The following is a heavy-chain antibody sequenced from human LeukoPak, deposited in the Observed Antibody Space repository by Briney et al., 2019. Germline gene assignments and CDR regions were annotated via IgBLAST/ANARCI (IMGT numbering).Heavy chain of an antibody. D-gene: IGHD3-10*01. Sequence: PSQTLSLTCTVSGGSISSGDYYWSWIRQPPGKGLEWIGYIYYSGSTYYNPSLKSRVTISVDTSKNQFPLKLSSVTAADTAVYYCARAPRITMVRGVDDAFDIWGQGTMVTVSS. J-gene: IGHJ3*02. CDR3: ARAPRITMVRGVDDAFDI. CDR1: GGSISSGDYY. V-gene: IGHV4-30-4*01. CDR2: IYYSGST.